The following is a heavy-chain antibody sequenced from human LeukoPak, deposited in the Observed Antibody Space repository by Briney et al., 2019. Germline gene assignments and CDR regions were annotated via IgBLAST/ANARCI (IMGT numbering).Heavy chain of an antibody. D-gene: IGHD5-18*01. CDR3: ARATGYSYGFRTIDFDY. CDR2: INHSGST. J-gene: IGHJ4*02. Sequence: PSETLSLTCAVYGGSFSGYYWSWIRQPPGKGLEWIGEINHSGSTNYNPSLKSRVTISVDTSKNQFSLKLSPVTAADTAVYYCARATGYSYGFRTIDFDYWGQGTLVTVSS. V-gene: IGHV4-34*01. CDR1: GGSFSGYY.